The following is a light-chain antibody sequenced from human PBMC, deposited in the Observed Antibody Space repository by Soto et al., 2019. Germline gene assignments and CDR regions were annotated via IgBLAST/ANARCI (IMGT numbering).Light chain of an antibody. CDR3: AAWDDSLNGHYV. CDR1: SSNIGSNT. Sequence: QPVLTQPPSASGTPGQRVTISCSGSSSNIGSNTVNWYQQLPGTAPKLLIYSNKQRPSGVPDRFSGSKSGTSASLAISGLQSEDEADYYCAAWDDSLNGHYVFGTGTKVTVL. CDR2: SNK. V-gene: IGLV1-44*01. J-gene: IGLJ1*01.